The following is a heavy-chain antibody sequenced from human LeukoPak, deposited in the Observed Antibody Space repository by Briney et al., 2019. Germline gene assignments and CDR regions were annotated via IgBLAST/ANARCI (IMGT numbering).Heavy chain of an antibody. J-gene: IGHJ4*02. CDR3: AKERYSGSYPDMYY. Sequence: GGSLRLSCAASGFTFSNFWMSWVRQAPGKGLEWVANIKPDGSEKYYVDSVRGRFTISRDNAKNSLFLQLNGLRAEDTAVYYCAKERYSGSYPDMYYWGQGTLVTVSS. CDR2: IKPDGSEK. D-gene: IGHD1-26*01. V-gene: IGHV3-7*01. CDR1: GFTFSNFW.